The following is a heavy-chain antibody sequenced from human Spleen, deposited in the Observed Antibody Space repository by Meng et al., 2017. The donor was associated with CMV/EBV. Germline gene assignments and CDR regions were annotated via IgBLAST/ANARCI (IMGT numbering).Heavy chain of an antibody. CDR3: ARHGVGATTYNYYYYYGMDV. CDR1: GYIFSTYS. V-gene: IGHV5-51*01. CDR2: IYPGESDT. J-gene: IGHJ6*02. Sequence: GESLKISCKSSGYIFSTYSIGWVRQMPGKGLEWMGIIYPGESDTRHSPSFQGQVTISADKSIRTVYLQWSSLKASDTAMYYCARHGVGATTYNYYYYYGMDVWGQGTTVTVSS. D-gene: IGHD1-26*01.